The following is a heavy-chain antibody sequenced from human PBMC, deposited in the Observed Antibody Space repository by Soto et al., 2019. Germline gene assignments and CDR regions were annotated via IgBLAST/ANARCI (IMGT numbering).Heavy chain of an antibody. CDR2: IWYDGNNK. V-gene: IGHV3-33*01. J-gene: IGHJ4*02. CDR1: GFTFSNYG. D-gene: IGHD2-21*01. CDR3: ARGLHSLFDY. Sequence: GGSLRLSCAASGFTFSNYGMHWVRQAPGKGLEWVAVIWYDGNNKYYADSVKGRFTISRDNSNNTLYVQMASLRAEDTAVYYCARGLHSLFDYWGQGTLVTVSS.